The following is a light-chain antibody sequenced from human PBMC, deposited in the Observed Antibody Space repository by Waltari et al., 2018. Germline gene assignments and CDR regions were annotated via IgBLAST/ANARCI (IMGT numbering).Light chain of an antibody. Sequence: EIVLTQSPATLSLSPGERATLSCRASQSIANYLPWYQQRPGRTPRLLMYDSSNRAAGIPVRFSGSGSGVNFTLVISNLEPDDFAVYFCLQRSVWPWTFGQGTKVEIK. V-gene: IGKV3-11*01. CDR2: DSS. CDR3: LQRSVWPWT. J-gene: IGKJ1*01. CDR1: QSIANY.